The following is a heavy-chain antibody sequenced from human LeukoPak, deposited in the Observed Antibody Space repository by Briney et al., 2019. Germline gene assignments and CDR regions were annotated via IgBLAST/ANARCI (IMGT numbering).Heavy chain of an antibody. CDR3: ARRDGSY. J-gene: IGHJ4*02. V-gene: IGHV3-7*02. Sequence: PGGSLRLSCAVSGFTFSSYWMSWVRQAPGKGLEWVAKINQYGTEKYYVDSVKGRFTISRDNAKNSLYLQMNSLRAEDTAVYYCARRDGSYWGQGTLVTVSS. CDR2: INQYGTEK. CDR1: GFTFSSYW.